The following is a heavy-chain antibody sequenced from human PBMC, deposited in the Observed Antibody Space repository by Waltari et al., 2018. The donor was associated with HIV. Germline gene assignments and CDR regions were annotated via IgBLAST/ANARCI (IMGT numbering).Heavy chain of an antibody. CDR1: GYTFTSYA. Sequence: QVQLVQSGAEVKKPGASVKVSCKASGYTFTSYAINWLRQAPGQRLEWMGWMNPNSGNTVYAQKFQGRVTMTRNTSISTAYMELSSLRSEDTAVYYCARSWRAGGARALAFDIWGQGTMVTVSS. J-gene: IGHJ3*02. CDR2: MNPNSGNT. CDR3: ARSWRAGGARALAFDI. V-gene: IGHV1-8*01. D-gene: IGHD2-8*02.